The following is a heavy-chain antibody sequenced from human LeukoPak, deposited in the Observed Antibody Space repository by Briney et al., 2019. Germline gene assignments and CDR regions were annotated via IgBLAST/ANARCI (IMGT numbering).Heavy chain of an antibody. V-gene: IGHV4-34*01. J-gene: IGHJ5*02. Sequence: SETLSLTCAVYGGSFSGYYWSWIRQPPGKGLEWIGEINHSGSTNYNPSLKSRVTIPVDTSKNQFSLKLSSVTAADTAVYYCARSPLRYYYDSSGYRNWFDPWGQGTLVTVSS. CDR3: ARSPLRYYYDSSGYRNWFDP. D-gene: IGHD3-22*01. CDR1: GGSFSGYY. CDR2: INHSGST.